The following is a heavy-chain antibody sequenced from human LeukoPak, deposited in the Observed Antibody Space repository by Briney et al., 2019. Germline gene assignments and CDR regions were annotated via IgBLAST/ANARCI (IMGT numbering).Heavy chain of an antibody. V-gene: IGHV3-7*01. Sequence: PGGSLRLSCAASGFTFSSYWMSWVRQAPGKGLEWVANIKQDGSEKDYVDSVKGRFTISRDNAKNSLYLQMNSLRAEDTAVYYCARDRVPWGGDCFDYWGQGTLVTVSS. J-gene: IGHJ4*02. CDR1: GFTFSSYW. CDR3: ARDRVPWGGDCFDY. D-gene: IGHD2-21*01. CDR2: IKQDGSEK.